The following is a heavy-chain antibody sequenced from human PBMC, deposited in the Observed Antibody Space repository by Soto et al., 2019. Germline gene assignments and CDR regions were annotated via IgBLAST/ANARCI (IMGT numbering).Heavy chain of an antibody. CDR3: AREALVVVAATHFDY. D-gene: IGHD2-15*01. V-gene: IGHV3-7*01. CDR1: GFTFSSYW. CDR2: IKQEGSEK. Sequence: GGSLRLSCAASGFTFSSYWMSWVRQSPGKGLEWVANIKQEGSEKYYVDSVKGRFTISRDNAKNSLYLQMNSLRAEDTAVYYCAREALVVVAATHFDYWGQGTLVTVSS. J-gene: IGHJ4*02.